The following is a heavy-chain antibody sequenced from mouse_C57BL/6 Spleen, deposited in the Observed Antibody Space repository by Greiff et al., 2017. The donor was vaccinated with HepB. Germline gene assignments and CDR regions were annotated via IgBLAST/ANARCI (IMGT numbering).Heavy chain of an antibody. V-gene: IGHV1-74*01. Sequence: QVHVKQSGAELVKPGASVKVSCKASGYTFTSYWMHWVKQRPGQGLEWIGRIHPSDSDTNYNQKFKGKATLTVDKSSSTAYMQLSSLTSEDSAVYYCAMGDLDSSGYDYFDYWGQGTTLTVSS. CDR2: IHPSDSDT. D-gene: IGHD3-2*02. CDR1: GYTFTSYW. CDR3: AMGDLDSSGYDYFDY. J-gene: IGHJ2*01.